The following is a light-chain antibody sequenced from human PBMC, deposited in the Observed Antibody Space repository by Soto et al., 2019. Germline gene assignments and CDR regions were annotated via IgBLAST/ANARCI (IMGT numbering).Light chain of an antibody. CDR2: DVS. V-gene: IGLV2-11*01. J-gene: IGLJ1*01. CDR3: CSFAGTYTFASYV. CDR1: SGDVGGYNY. Sequence: QSALTQPRSVSESPGQSVTISGTGSSGDVGGYNYVYWYQQHQGKAPKLMIYDVSQRLSGVPDRFSGSKAGHTASLTISGLQAEDEADYYCCSFAGTYTFASYVVGTGTKFTV.